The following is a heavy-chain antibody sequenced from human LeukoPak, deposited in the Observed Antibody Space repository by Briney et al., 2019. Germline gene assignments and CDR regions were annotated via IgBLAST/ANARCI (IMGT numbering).Heavy chain of an antibody. CDR3: ARNSGGIVVVPTAAPDY. CDR2: INPNSGGT. J-gene: IGHJ4*02. V-gene: IGHV1-2*06. Sequence: ASVKVSXKASGYTFTGYYVHWVRQAPGLGLEWMGRINPNSGGTNYAQKFQGRVTMTRDTSISTAYMEQSRLRSDDTAVYYCARNSGGIVVVPTAAPDYWGQGTLVTVSS. CDR1: GYTFTGYY. D-gene: IGHD2-2*01.